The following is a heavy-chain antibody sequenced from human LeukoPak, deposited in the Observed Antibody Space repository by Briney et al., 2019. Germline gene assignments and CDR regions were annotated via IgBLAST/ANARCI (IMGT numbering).Heavy chain of an antibody. Sequence: SQTLSLTCTVSGGSISSGSYYWSWIRQPAGKGLEWIGRIYTSGSTNYNLSLKSRVTISVDTSKNQFSLKLSSVAAADTAVYYCARDYGVWSGYYNWFDPWGQGTLVTVSS. D-gene: IGHD3-3*01. CDR2: IYTSGST. J-gene: IGHJ5*02. CDR3: ARDYGVWSGYYNWFDP. V-gene: IGHV4-61*02. CDR1: GGSISSGSYY.